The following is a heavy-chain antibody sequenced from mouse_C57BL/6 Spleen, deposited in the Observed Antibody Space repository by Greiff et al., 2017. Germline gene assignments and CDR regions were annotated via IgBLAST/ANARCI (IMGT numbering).Heavy chain of an antibody. CDR3: AKTAQAFYAMDY. D-gene: IGHD3-2*02. CDR2: FYPGSGSI. J-gene: IGHJ4*01. Sequence: QVQLQQSGAELVKPGASVKLSCKASGYTFTEYTIHWVKQRSGQGLEWIGWFYPGSGSIKYNEKFKDKATLTADKSSSTVYMELSRLTSEDSAVYYCAKTAQAFYAMDYWGQGTSVTVSS. CDR1: GYTFTEYT. V-gene: IGHV1-62-2*01.